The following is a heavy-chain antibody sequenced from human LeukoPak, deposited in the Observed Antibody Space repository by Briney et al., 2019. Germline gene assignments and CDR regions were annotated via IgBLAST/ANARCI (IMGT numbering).Heavy chain of an antibody. CDR2: IRYDGSNK. Sequence: GGSLRLSCAASGFTFSSYGMHWVRQAPGKGLEWVAFIRYDGSNKYYADSVKGRFTISRDNSKNTLYLQMNSLRAEDTAVYYCAKNPSMVRPLDYWGQGTLVTVSS. CDR1: GFTFSSYG. D-gene: IGHD3-10*01. V-gene: IGHV3-30*02. CDR3: AKNPSMVRPLDY. J-gene: IGHJ4*02.